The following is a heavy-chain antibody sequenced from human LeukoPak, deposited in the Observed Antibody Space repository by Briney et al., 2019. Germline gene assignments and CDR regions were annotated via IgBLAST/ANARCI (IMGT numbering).Heavy chain of an antibody. J-gene: IGHJ6*02. CDR3: ARLDYGSGRDYGMDV. D-gene: IGHD3-10*01. CDR1: RFTFGSYS. Sequence: GGSLRLSCAASRFTFGSYSMNWVRQAPGKGLEWVSSISSSSSYIYYADSVKGRFTISRDNAKNSLYLQMNSLRAEDTAVYYCARLDYGSGRDYGMDVWGQGTTVTVSS. CDR2: ISSSSSYI. V-gene: IGHV3-21*01.